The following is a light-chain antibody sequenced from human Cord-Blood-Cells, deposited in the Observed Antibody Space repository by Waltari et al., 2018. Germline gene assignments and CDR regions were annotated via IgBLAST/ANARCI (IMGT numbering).Light chain of an antibody. CDR1: QSISSW. J-gene: IGKJ1*01. CDR2: DAS. Sequence: DIQMTQSPSHLSASGGDRVPITCRASQSISSWLAWYQQKPGKAPKLLIYDASSLESGVPSRFSGSGSGTEFTLTISSLQPDDFATYYCQQYNSYSWTFGQGTKVEIK. CDR3: QQYNSYSWT. V-gene: IGKV1-5*01.